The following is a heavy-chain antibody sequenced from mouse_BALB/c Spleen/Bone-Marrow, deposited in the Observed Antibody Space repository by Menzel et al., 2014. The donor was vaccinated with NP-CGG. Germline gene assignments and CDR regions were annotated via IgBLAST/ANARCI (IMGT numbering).Heavy chain of an antibody. CDR3: ARHNYDETWFAY. CDR1: EFTFSDYY. J-gene: IGHJ3*01. V-gene: IGHV5-12*02. Sequence: EVKLVESGGGLVQPGGSLKLSCATSEFTFSDYYMYWVRQTPEKRLEWVAYISNGGGSTYYPDTVKGRFTISRDNAKNTLYLQMSRLKSEDTAMYYCARHNYDETWFAYWGQGTLVTVSA. D-gene: IGHD2-4*01. CDR2: ISNGGGST.